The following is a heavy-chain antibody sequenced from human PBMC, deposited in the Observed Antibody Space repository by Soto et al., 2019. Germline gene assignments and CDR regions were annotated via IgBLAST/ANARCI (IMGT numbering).Heavy chain of an antibody. Sequence: SGGSLRLSCAASGFTFSSYGMHWVRQAPGKGLEWVAVISYDGSNKYYADSVKGRFTISRDNSKNTLYLQMNSLRAEDTAVYYCAKGITGTTVYYYGMDVWGQGTTVTVSS. D-gene: IGHD1-7*01. J-gene: IGHJ6*02. CDR3: AKGITGTTVYYYGMDV. CDR2: ISYDGSNK. CDR1: GFTFSSYG. V-gene: IGHV3-30*18.